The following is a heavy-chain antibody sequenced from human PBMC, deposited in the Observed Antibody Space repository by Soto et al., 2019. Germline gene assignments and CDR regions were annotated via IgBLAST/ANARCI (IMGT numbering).Heavy chain of an antibody. J-gene: IGHJ4*02. Sequence: EVQLVESGGGLFQPGGSLRLSCAASGFSFSRFWMHWVRHAPGKGLVWVSRMNPEETTTNYADSVRGRFTISRDNARNTLYLQMNSLRAGDTAVYYCTRGGYEPFDYFCQGTLVTVST. V-gene: IGHV3-74*01. CDR2: MNPEETTT. CDR3: TRGGYEPFDY. CDR1: GFSFSRFW. D-gene: IGHD3-3*01.